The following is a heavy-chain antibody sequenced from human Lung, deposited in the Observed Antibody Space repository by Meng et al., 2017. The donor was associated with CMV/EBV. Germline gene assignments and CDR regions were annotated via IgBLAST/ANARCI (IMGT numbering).Heavy chain of an antibody. Sequence: GSLRLXXTVSGGSVRSSFYYWSWIRQSPGKGLEWIGYIYYSGSTDYNTSLKSRVTMSIDTSKNQISLKLSSVTAADTAVYYCARSPTGDYAMDVWGQGTXVNV. D-gene: IGHD4-17*01. J-gene: IGHJ6*02. CDR3: ARSPTGDYAMDV. CDR1: GGSVRSSFYY. V-gene: IGHV4-61*01. CDR2: IYYSGST.